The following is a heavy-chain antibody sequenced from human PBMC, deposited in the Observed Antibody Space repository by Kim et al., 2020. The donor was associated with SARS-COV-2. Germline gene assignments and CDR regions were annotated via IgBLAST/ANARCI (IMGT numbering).Heavy chain of an antibody. CDR1: GFTFSSNW. V-gene: IGHV3-23*01. J-gene: IGHJ6*02. CDR3: AKDLGYCSSTSCYPPYGMDV. CDR2: ISDSGGST. Sequence: GGSLRLSCAASGFTFSSNWMSWVRQAPGKGLEWVSAISDSGGSTYYADSVKGRFTISRDNSKNTLYLQMNSLRAEDTAVYYCAKDLGYCSSTSCYPPYGMDVWGQGTTVTVSS. D-gene: IGHD2-2*03.